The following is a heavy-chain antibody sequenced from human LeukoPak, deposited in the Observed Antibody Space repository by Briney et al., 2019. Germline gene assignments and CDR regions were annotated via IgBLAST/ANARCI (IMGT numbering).Heavy chain of an antibody. CDR2: SRNKANSYTT. Sequence: GGSLRLSCAASGFTFSDHYMDWVRQAPGKGLEWVGRSRNKANSYTTEYAASVKGSFTISRDVSKNSLYLQMNSLKTEDTAMYYCTRVGDCSNNRCYGAVDYWGQGTLVTVSS. V-gene: IGHV3-72*01. CDR1: GFTFSDHY. D-gene: IGHD2-2*01. J-gene: IGHJ4*02. CDR3: TRVGDCSNNRCYGAVDY.